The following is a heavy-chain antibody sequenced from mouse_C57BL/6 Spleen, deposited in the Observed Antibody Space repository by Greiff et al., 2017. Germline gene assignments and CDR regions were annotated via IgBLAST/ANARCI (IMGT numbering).Heavy chain of an antibody. CDR2: IYPRDGST. CDR1: GYTFTSYD. Sequence: QVQLKESGPELVKPGASVKLSCKASGYTFTSYDINWVKQRPGQGLEWIGWIYPRDGSTKYNEKFKGKATLTVDTSSSTAYMELHSLTSEDSAVYFCARSYYYGSSSLYFDYWGQGTTLTVSS. V-gene: IGHV1-85*01. CDR3: ARSYYYGSSSLYFDY. J-gene: IGHJ2*01. D-gene: IGHD1-1*01.